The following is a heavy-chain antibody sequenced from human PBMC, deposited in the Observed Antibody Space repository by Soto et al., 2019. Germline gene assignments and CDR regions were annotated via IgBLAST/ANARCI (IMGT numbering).Heavy chain of an antibody. D-gene: IGHD3-9*01. V-gene: IGHV3-23*01. CDR1: GFGFTFSTSA. CDR2: FRESGGTT. CDR3: AKSGLTYYDIFYYYYTDV. J-gene: IGHJ6*03. Sequence: SGGSLRLSCAASGFGFTFSTSAMSWVRQAPGKGLEWVSTFRESGGTTHYANSVKGRFTISRDTSKNMLYLQMNSLRAEDTAVYYCAKSGLTYYDIFYYYYTDVWGKGTTVTVSS.